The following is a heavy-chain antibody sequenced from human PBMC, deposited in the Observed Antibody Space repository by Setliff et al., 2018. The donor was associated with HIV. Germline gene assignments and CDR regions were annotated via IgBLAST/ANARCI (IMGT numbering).Heavy chain of an antibody. Sequence: ASVKVSCKASGYTFPSSDINWVRQAPGQGLEWMGWMNPNSGNTGYARKFQGRVTLTRHTSISTAYMELNSLRSEDTAVYYCARGAWYTSGWYSSRYMDVWGKGTTVTVSS. CDR2: MNPNSGNT. CDR3: ARGAWYTSGWYSSRYMDV. J-gene: IGHJ6*03. CDR1: GYTFPSSD. V-gene: IGHV1-8*02. D-gene: IGHD6-19*01.